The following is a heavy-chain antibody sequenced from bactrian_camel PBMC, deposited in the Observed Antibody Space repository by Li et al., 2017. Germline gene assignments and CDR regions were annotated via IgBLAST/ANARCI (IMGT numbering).Heavy chain of an antibody. V-gene: IGHV3S9*01. CDR3: AADGVMADMIMGVPACSFEYDY. CDR1: GSIKNYC. CDR2: IDSTGST. J-gene: IGHJ4*01. D-gene: IGHD5*01. Sequence: HVQLVESGGGSVQAGGSLTLSCTASGSIKNYCMGWFRQVPGSVCELVSYIDSTGSTYYADSAKGRFTISRDTTKNTMFLQMNNLKPEDTGIYYCAADGVMADMIMGVPACSFEYDYWGQGTQVTVS.